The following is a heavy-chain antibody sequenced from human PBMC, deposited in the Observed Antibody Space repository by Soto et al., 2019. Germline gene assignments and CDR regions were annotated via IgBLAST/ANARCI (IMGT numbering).Heavy chain of an antibody. J-gene: IGHJ6*02. V-gene: IGHV1-18*01. CDR2: ISAYNGNT. CDR3: AREGIFGVVIYYYYGMDV. CDR1: GYTFTSYG. D-gene: IGHD3-3*01. Sequence: GASVKVSWKASGYTFTSYGISWVRQAPGQGLEWMGWISAYNGNTNYAQKLQGRVTMTTDTSTSTAYMELRSLRSDDTAVYYCAREGIFGVVIYYYYGMDVWGQGTTVTVSS.